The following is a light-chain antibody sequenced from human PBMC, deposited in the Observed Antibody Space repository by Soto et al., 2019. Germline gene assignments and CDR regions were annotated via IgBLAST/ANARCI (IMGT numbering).Light chain of an antibody. Sequence: IVIPPSPDTLSVSPGERYTVSCRASQSVISNLAWYQQKPCQAPRLLIYGASTRATGVPDRFSGSGSGTDFTLTNSRLKPEDFAVYYCQHCQPYGDSPALTFGGGTKVDIK. CDR1: QSVISN. V-gene: IGKV3D-15*01. CDR2: GAS. J-gene: IGKJ4*01. CDR3: QHCQPYGDSPALT.